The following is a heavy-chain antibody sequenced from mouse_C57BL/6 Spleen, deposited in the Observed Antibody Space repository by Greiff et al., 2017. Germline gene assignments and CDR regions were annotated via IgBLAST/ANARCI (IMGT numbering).Heavy chain of an antibody. CDR1: GFSINSDCY. Sequence: EVKLLESGPSLVRPSQTLSLTCTVTGFSINSDCYWIWIRQFPGNKLEYIGYTFYSGITYYNPSLESRTYITRDTSKNQFSLKLSSVTTEDTATYYCARAAYYGSSSGYFDVWGTGTTVTVSS. CDR2: TFYSGIT. V-gene: IGHV3-3*01. CDR3: ARAAYYGSSSGYFDV. D-gene: IGHD1-1*01. J-gene: IGHJ1*03.